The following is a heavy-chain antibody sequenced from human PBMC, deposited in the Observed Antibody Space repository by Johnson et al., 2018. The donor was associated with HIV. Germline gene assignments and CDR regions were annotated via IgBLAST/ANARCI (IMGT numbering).Heavy chain of an antibody. CDR1: GFTFSSYA. J-gene: IGHJ3*02. CDR3: ARGGVGDVCDI. V-gene: IGHV3-33*01. D-gene: IGHD1-26*01. Sequence: QVQLVESGGGVVQPGRSLRLSCAASGFTFSSYAMHWVRQAPGKGLEWVAIIYYDGTNKYYADSVKGRFTISRDNAKNSLYLQMNSLRAEDTAVYYCARGGVGDVCDIWGQGT. CDR2: IYYDGTNK.